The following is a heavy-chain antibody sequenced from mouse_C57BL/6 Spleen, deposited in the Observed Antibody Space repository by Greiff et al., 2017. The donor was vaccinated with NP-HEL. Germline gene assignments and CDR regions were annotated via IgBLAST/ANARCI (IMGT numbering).Heavy chain of an antibody. V-gene: IGHV1-26*01. CDR1: GYTFTDYY. CDR2: INPNNGGT. D-gene: IGHD1-1*01. J-gene: IGHJ1*03. CDR3: ARSGGITTVVGYLYFDV. Sequence: VQLQQSGPELVKPGASVKISCKASGYTFTDYYMNWVKQSHGKSLEWIGDINPNNGGTSYNQKFKGKATLTVDKSSSTAYMELRSLTSEDSAVYYCARSGGITTVVGYLYFDVWGTGTTVTVSS.